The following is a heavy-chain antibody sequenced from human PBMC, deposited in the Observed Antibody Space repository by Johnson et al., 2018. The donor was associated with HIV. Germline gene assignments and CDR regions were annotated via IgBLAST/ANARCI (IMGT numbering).Heavy chain of an antibody. Sequence: QVYLVESGGGVAQPGRSLRLSCAASGFTFSSYGMHWVRQAPGKGLEWVAIIWYDGNNKYYADSVKGRFTISRDNSKNTLYLQMNSLRAEDTAVYYCARDLVDKSIWSYAFDVWGQGTMVTVSS. D-gene: IGHD2-2*01. CDR2: IWYDGNNK. CDR3: ARDLVDKSIWSYAFDV. CDR1: GFTFSSYG. V-gene: IGHV3-33*01. J-gene: IGHJ3*01.